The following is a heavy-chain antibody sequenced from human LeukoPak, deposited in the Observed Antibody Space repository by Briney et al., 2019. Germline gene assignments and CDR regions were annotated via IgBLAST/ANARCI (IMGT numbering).Heavy chain of an antibody. V-gene: IGHV3-23*01. CDR2: ISGSGGST. CDR1: GFTFSSYA. D-gene: IGHD3-10*01. Sequence: PGGSLRLSCAASGFTFSSYAMSWVRQAPGKGLEWVSAISGSGGSTYYADSVKGRFTISRDNSKSTLYLQMSSLRAEDTAVYYCAKAGFAEWFGDNYFDYWGQGTLVTVSS. CDR3: AKAGFAEWFGDNYFDY. J-gene: IGHJ4*02.